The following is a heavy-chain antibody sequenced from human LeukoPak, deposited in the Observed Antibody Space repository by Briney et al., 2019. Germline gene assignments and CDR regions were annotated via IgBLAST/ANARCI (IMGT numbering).Heavy chain of an antibody. CDR3: ARLIGSTVTNI. J-gene: IGHJ4*02. CDR1: GDSITSSNW. Sequence: SGTLSLTCAVSGDSITSSNWGCWVRQSPGKGLGWIGEIYHSGTTNYNPSLKSRVTMSLDESKNQFSLKLTSVTAADTAVYYCARLIGSTVTNIWGQGTLVTVSS. D-gene: IGHD4-17*01. CDR2: IYHSGTT. V-gene: IGHV4-4*02.